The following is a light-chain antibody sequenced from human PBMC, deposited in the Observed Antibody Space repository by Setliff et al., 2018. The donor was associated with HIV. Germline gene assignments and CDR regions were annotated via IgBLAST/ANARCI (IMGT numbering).Light chain of an antibody. CDR3: ASYRSPATYV. CDR1: SSDVGGYDF. Sequence: LTQPASVSGSPGQSITISCIGTSSDVGGYDFVSWYQQRPDKAPKLIIFDVTERPSGVSHRFSGSKSGNTASLTISGLQTEDEGDYFCASYRSPATYVFGIGTKGTVL. J-gene: IGLJ1*01. CDR2: DVT. V-gene: IGLV2-14*03.